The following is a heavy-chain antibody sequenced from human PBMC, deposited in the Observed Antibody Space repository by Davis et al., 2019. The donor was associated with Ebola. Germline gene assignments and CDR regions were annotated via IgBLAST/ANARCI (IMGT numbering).Heavy chain of an antibody. V-gene: IGHV4-34*01. CDR3: ARVRGYSYIDY. CDR1: GGSFSVYY. CDR2: INHSGST. J-gene: IGHJ4*02. Sequence: MPSETLSLTCAVYGGSFSVYYWSWIRQPPGKGLEWIGEINHSGSTNYNPPLKSRVTISVDTSKNQFSLKLSSVTAADTAVYYCARVRGYSYIDYWGQGTLVTVSS. D-gene: IGHD5-18*01.